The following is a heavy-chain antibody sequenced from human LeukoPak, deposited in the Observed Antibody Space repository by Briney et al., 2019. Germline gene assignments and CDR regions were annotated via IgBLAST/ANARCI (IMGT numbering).Heavy chain of an antibody. Sequence: SVKVSCKASGGTFSSYAISWVRQAPGQGLEWMGRIIPIFGTANYAQKFQGRVTVTTDESTSTAYMELSSLRSEDTAVYYCARDAGYYDFWSGYHGYWGQGTLVTVSS. CDR2: IIPIFGTA. V-gene: IGHV1-69*05. CDR3: ARDAGYYDFWSGYHGY. D-gene: IGHD3-3*01. J-gene: IGHJ4*02. CDR1: GGTFSSYA.